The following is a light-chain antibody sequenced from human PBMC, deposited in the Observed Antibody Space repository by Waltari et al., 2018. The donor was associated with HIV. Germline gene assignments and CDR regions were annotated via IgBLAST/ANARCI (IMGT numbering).Light chain of an antibody. Sequence: QSVLTQPPSVSGAPGQRVTISCTGSSSNIGAGYDVPWYQQLPGTAPKLLIYGISNRPSGFPDRFSGSKSGTSASLAITGLQAEDEADYYCQSYDSSLSGSGVFGGGTKLTVL. V-gene: IGLV1-40*01. CDR2: GIS. CDR3: QSYDSSLSGSGV. CDR1: SSNIGAGYD. J-gene: IGLJ3*02.